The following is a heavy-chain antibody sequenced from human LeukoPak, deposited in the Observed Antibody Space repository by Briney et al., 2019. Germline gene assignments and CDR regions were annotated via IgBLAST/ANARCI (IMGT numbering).Heavy chain of an antibody. CDR1: GGSISSSTYY. CDR2: IYYSGST. CDR3: ARGLEDSDTMYYFDY. Sequence: SETLSLTCTVSGGSISSSTYYWGWIRRPPGKGLEWIGSIYYSGSTYYNPSLKSRVTVSVDTSKNQFSLKLSSVTAADTAVYYCARGLEDSDTMYYFDYWGQGTLVTVSS. D-gene: IGHD3-22*01. V-gene: IGHV4-39*01. J-gene: IGHJ4*02.